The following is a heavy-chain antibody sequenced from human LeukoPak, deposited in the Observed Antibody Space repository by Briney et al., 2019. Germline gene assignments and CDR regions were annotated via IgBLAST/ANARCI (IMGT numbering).Heavy chain of an antibody. Sequence: NPSETLSLTCAVYGGSFSGYYWSWIRQPPGKGLEWIGYIYYSGSTNYNPSLKSRVTISVDTSKNQFSLKLSSVTAADTAVYYCAREAPIYYFDYWGQGTLVTVSS. J-gene: IGHJ4*02. CDR3: AREAPIYYFDY. CDR1: GGSFSGYY. CDR2: IYYSGST. V-gene: IGHV4-59*01.